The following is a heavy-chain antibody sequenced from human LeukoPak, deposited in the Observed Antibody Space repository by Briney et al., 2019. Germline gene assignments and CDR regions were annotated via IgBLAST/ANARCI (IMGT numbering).Heavy chain of an antibody. CDR2: IITFNGGT. Sequence: ASVKVSCKASGYPFTDFPISWVRLAPGQGFEWMGWIITFNGGTNYAQKFHGRVTMTRNTSPNTVDMELKNLTSDDTAVYYCARGPPGNQRFYDSWGQGTLVTVSS. J-gene: IGHJ5*01. CDR1: GYPFTDFP. CDR3: ARGPPGNQRFYDS. V-gene: IGHV1-18*01. D-gene: IGHD1-26*01.